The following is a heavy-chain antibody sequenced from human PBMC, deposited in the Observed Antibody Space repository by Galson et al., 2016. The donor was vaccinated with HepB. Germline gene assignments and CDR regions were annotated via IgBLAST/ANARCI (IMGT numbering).Heavy chain of an antibody. CDR1: GGSFSGYY. J-gene: IGHJ5*02. Sequence: SETLSLTCAVYGGSFSGYYWSWIRQPPGKGLEWVGEIDHSGNTNYNPSVESRVTLSVDTSKNQISLNLSSVTAADTAVYYCARDARRRTGTQRKNWFDPWGQGTLVTVSS. CDR3: ARDARRRTGTQRKNWFDP. CDR2: IDHSGNT. D-gene: IGHD1-14*01. V-gene: IGHV4-34*01.